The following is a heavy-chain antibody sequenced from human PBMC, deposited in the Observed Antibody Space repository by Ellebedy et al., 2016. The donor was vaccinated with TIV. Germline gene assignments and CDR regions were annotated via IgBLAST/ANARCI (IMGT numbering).Heavy chain of an antibody. CDR2: INPNSGTT. V-gene: IGHV1-2*02. J-gene: IGHJ6*02. CDR3: ARVKQILTQGQTYGLDV. CDR1: GYTFIAYY. D-gene: IGHD2-15*01. Sequence: AASAKVSCKASGYTFIAYYIHWVRQAPGQGLEWMGWINPNSGTTNYAQKFQGRVSVDRDPSITTAYMELSSLTSDATAMYYCARVKQILTQGQTYGLDVWGRGTTVPVSS.